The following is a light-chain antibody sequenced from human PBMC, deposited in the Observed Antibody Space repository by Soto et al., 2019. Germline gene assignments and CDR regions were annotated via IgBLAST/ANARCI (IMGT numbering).Light chain of an antibody. V-gene: IGLV2-8*01. CDR2: EVT. CDR1: SSDVGGYNY. J-gene: IGLJ1*01. CDR3: SSYAGTNILYV. Sequence: QSVLTQPPSASGSPGQSVTISCTGTSSDVGGYNYVSWYQQHPGKAPKVMIYEVTKRPSGVPDRFSGSKSGNTASLTVSGLPAEDEADYYCSSYAGTNILYVFGTGTKLTVL.